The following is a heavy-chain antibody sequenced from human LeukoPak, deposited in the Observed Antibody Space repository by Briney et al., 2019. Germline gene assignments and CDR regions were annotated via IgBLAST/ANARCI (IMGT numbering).Heavy chain of an antibody. CDR1: GGSISGGGYY. V-gene: IGHV4-31*03. J-gene: IGHJ3*02. D-gene: IGHD3-16*01. CDR2: IYYSGST. Sequence: SQTLSLTCTVSGGSISGGGYYWSWIRQHPGKGLEWIGYIYYSGSTYYNPSLKSRVTISVDTSKNQFSLKLSSVTAADTAVYYCARGRGTELDAFDIWGQGTMVTVSS. CDR3: ARGRGTELDAFDI.